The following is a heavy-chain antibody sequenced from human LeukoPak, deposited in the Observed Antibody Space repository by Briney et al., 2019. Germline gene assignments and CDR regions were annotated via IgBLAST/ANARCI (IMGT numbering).Heavy chain of an antibody. V-gene: IGHV4-59*01. CDR3: ARIVGATTFDY. J-gene: IGHJ4*02. CDR1: GGSISSYY. CDR2: IYYSGST. D-gene: IGHD1-26*01. Sequence: SETLSLTCTVSGGSISSYYWSWVRQPPGKGLEWIGYIYYSGSTNYNPSLKSRVTISVDTSKNQFSLKLSSVTAADTAVYYCARIVGATTFDYWGQGTLVTVSS.